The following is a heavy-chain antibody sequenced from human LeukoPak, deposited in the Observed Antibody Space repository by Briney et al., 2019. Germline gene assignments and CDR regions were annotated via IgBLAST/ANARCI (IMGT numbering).Heavy chain of an antibody. V-gene: IGHV4-59*01. J-gene: IGHJ4*02. CDR3: AREGASSSFDY. CDR2: IYYSGST. D-gene: IGHD6-6*01. CDR1: GGSISSYY. Sequence: PSETLSLTCTVSGGSISSYYWYWIRQPPGKGLEWIGYIYYSGSTNYNPSLKSRVTISVDTSKNQFSLRLSSVAAADTAVYYCAREGASSSFDYWGQGTLVTVSS.